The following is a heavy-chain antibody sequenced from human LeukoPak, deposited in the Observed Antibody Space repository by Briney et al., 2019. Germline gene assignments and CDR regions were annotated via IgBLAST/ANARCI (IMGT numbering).Heavy chain of an antibody. CDR2: ISSGSRYM. CDR3: ARNVRDEYTTGWYPFGY. D-gene: IGHD6-19*01. V-gene: IGHV3-21*01. CDR1: GFTFSSYA. J-gene: IGHJ4*02. Sequence: GGSLRLSCAASGFTFSSYAMNWVRQAPGKGLEWVSSISSGSRYMYYADSVKGRFTISRDNAKNSLYLQMNSLRAEDTAVYFCARNVRDEYTTGWYPFGYWGQGTLVTVSS.